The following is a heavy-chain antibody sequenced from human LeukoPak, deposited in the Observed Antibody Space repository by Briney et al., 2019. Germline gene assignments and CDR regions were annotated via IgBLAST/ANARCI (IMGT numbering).Heavy chain of an antibody. J-gene: IGHJ4*02. D-gene: IGHD4-23*01. CDR3: ARDLSGWIQLWSADYGGNSMGY. CDR1: GGSISSSSYY. CDR2: IYYSGST. V-gene: IGHV4-39*07. Sequence: PSETLSLTCTVSGGSISSSSYYWGWLRQPPGKGLEWIGSIYYSGSTYYNPSLKSRVTISVDTSKNQFSLKLSSVTAADTAVYYCARDLSGWIQLWSADYGGNSMGYWGQGTLVTVSS.